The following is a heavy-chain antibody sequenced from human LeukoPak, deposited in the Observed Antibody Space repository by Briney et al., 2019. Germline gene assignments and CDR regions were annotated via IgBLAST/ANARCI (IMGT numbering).Heavy chain of an antibody. J-gene: IGHJ3*02. CDR3: AILWEPNPTHAAFDI. Sequence: GGSLRLSCAASGFTFSSYGMHWVRQAPGKGLEWVAVISYDGSNKYYADSVKGRFTISRDNPKNTLYLQMNSLRAEDTAVYYCAILWEPNPTHAAFDIWGQGTMVTVSS. CDR2: ISYDGSNK. CDR1: GFTFSSYG. D-gene: IGHD1-26*01. V-gene: IGHV3-30*03.